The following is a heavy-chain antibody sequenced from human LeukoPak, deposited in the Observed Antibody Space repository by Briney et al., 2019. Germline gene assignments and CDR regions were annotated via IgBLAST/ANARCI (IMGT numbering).Heavy chain of an antibody. CDR1: GLTVSSNY. V-gene: IGHV3-53*01. D-gene: IGHD1-26*01. CDR3: ARVVGGTRFDY. J-gene: IGHJ4*02. Sequence: GGSLRLSCAASGLTVSSNYMSWVRQAPGKGLEWVSVIYSGGSTYYADSVKGRLTISRDNSKNTLYLQMNTLRAEDTAMYYCARVVGGTRFDYWGQGTLVTVSS. CDR2: IYSGGST.